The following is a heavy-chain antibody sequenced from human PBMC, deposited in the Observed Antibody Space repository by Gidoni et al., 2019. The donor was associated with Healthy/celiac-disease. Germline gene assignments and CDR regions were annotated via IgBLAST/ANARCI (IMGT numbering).Heavy chain of an antibody. D-gene: IGHD3-16*01. J-gene: IGHJ3*02. V-gene: IGHV1-18*01. Sequence: QVQLVQSGAEVKKPGASVKVSCKASGYTFTSYGISWVRQAPGQGLEWMGWISAYNGNTNYAQKLQGRVTMTTDTSTSTAYMELRSLRSDDTAVYYCARDRALGWGGPTLFRSHDAFDIWGQGTMVTVSS. CDR3: ARDRALGWGGPTLFRSHDAFDI. CDR2: ISAYNGNT. CDR1: GYTFTSYG.